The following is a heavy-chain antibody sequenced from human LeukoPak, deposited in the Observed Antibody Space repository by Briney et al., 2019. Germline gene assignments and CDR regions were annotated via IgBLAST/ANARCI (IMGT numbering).Heavy chain of an antibody. CDR3: AAVPESYYTVYYFNY. CDR1: GGSFSGYY. D-gene: IGHD3-10*01. Sequence: KPSETLSLTCAVYGGSFSGYYWSWIRQPPGKGLEWIGEINHSGSTYYNPSLKSRVTISVDTSKNQFSLKLTSVTAADTAVYYCAAVPESYYTVYYFNYWGQGTLVTVSS. V-gene: IGHV4-34*01. CDR2: INHSGST. J-gene: IGHJ4*02.